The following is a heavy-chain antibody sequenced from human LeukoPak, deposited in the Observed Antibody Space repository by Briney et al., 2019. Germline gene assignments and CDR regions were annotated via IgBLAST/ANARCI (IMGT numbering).Heavy chain of an antibody. Sequence: GASVKVSCKVSGYTLTELSMHWVRQAPGKGLEWMGGFDPEDGETIYAQKFQGRVTMTEDTSTDTAYMELSSLRSEDTAVYYCATTPPWIAAPWGPKDYWGQGTLVTVSS. V-gene: IGHV1-24*01. D-gene: IGHD6-13*01. CDR3: ATTPPWIAAPWGPKDY. CDR1: GYTLTELS. J-gene: IGHJ4*02. CDR2: FDPEDGET.